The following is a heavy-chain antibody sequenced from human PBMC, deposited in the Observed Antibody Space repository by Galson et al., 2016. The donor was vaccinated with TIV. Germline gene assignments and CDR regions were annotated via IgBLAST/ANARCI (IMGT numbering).Heavy chain of an antibody. D-gene: IGHD3-10*01. Sequence: SLRLSCAASGFTFSVYTINWVRQAPGKGLEWVCSITGSSYIYYADSVKGRFTISRDNAVNSVSLQMNSLRAEDTAVYYFARHYGSGSHFYYYNGMDVWGQGTTVTVSS. CDR1: GFTFSVYT. J-gene: IGHJ6*02. CDR2: ITGSSYI. V-gene: IGHV3-21*01. CDR3: ARHYGSGSHFYYYNGMDV.